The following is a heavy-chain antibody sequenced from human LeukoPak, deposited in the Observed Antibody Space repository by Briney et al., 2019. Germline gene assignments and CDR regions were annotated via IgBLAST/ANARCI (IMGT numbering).Heavy chain of an antibody. Sequence: GGSLRLSCAASGFTFSSYWMHWVRQAPGKGLVWVSRINTDGSSTSYADSVKGRFTISRDNAKNTLYLQMNSLRAEDTAVYYCARPDGGGGWYDAFDIWGQGTMVTVSS. V-gene: IGHV3-74*01. CDR3: ARPDGGGGWYDAFDI. D-gene: IGHD6-19*01. CDR1: GFTFSSYW. J-gene: IGHJ3*02. CDR2: INTDGSST.